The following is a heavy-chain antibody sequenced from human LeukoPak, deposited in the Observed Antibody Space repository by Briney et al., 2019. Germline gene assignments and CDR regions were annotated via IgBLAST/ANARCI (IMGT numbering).Heavy chain of an antibody. CDR1: GGSFSGYY. Sequence: KTSETLSLTCAVYGGSFSGYYWSWIRQPPGKGLEWIGEINHSGSTNYNPSLKSRVTISVDTSKNQFSLKLSSVTAADTAVYYCARGRSYGYSFDYWGQGTLVTVSS. D-gene: IGHD5-18*01. CDR2: INHSGST. CDR3: ARGRSYGYSFDY. J-gene: IGHJ4*02. V-gene: IGHV4-34*01.